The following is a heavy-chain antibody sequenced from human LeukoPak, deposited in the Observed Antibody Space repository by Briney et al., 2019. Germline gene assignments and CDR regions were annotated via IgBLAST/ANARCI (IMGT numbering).Heavy chain of an antibody. Sequence: GGSRRLSWAASGFTFSSYGMRWVRQAAGRGLEWVAGISYDGSNKYYADSVKGRFTIPRDKSKAALYLQMNRLTAEDTAVDYCARAGGTTGWLTTDFWGQGTPVAVSS. J-gene: IGHJ4*02. CDR1: GFTFSSYG. CDR3: ARAGGTTGWLTTDF. CDR2: ISYDGSNK. V-gene: IGHV3-30*03. D-gene: IGHD1-1*01.